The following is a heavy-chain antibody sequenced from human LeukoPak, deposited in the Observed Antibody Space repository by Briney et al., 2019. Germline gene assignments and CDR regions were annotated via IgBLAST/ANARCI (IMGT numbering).Heavy chain of an antibody. CDR1: GFTFSSYA. V-gene: IGHV3-23*01. J-gene: IGHJ6*02. CDR2: ISGSGGST. CDR3: AKGXXWQQLVLGPYYYYGMDV. D-gene: IGHD6-13*01. Sequence: GGSLRLSCAASGFTFSSYAMSWVRQAPGKGLEWVSAISGSGGSTYYADSVKGRFTISRDNSKNTLYLQMNSLRAEDTAVYYCAKGXXWQQLVLGPYYYYGMDVWGQGTTVTVSS.